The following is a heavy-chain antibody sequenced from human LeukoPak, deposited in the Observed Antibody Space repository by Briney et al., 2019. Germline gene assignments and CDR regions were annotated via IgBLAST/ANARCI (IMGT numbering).Heavy chain of an antibody. CDR3: ARRHYDFWSGYWPDQAFDI. CDR2: INHSGST. Sequence: KSSETLSLTCAVYGGSFSGYYWSWIRQPPGKGLEWIGEINHSGSTNYNPSLKSRVTISVDTSKNQFSLKLSSVTAADTAVYYCARRHYDFWSGYWPDQAFDIWGQGTMVTVSS. V-gene: IGHV4-34*01. CDR1: GGSFSGYY. J-gene: IGHJ3*02. D-gene: IGHD3-3*01.